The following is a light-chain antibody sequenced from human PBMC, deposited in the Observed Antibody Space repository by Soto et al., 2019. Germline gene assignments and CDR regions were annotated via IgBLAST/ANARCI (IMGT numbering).Light chain of an antibody. J-gene: IGKJ1*01. CDR2: DAS. Sequence: EIVLTQSPAALTLTPGESAPLSCRASQSVNSYLAWYQQKPGQAPRLLIYDASNRTTGIPSRFRGSVSGTECTLTISSLEPEDFAVYYCQQYNNWPPTFGQGTMVDIK. CDR1: QSVNSY. CDR3: QQYNNWPPT. V-gene: IGKV3-11*01.